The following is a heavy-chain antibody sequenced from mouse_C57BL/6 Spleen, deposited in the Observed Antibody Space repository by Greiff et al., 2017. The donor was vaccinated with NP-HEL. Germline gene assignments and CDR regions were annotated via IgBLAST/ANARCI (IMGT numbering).Heavy chain of an antibody. D-gene: IGHD2-13*01. CDR3: ARGGDPPY. J-gene: IGHJ3*01. V-gene: IGHV1-69*01. Sequence: QVQLQQPGAELVMPGASVKLSCKASGYTFTSYWMPWVKQRPGQGLEWIGEIDPSDSYTNYNQKFKGKSTLTVDKSSSTAYMQLSSLTSEDSAVYYCARGGDPPYWGQGTLVTVSA. CDR1: GYTFTSYW. CDR2: IDPSDSYT.